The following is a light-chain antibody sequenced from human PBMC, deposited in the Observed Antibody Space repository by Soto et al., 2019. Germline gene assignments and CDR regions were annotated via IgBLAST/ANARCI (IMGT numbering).Light chain of an antibody. CDR2: EVS. V-gene: IGLV2-14*01. Sequence: QSALTQPASVSGSPGQSITISCTGTSSDVGGYNHVSWYQHHPGKAPKLMIYEVSNRPSGVSNRFSGSKSGNTASLTISGLQAEDEADYYCSSYTTSSTRLFGGGTKVTVL. CDR3: SSYTTSSTRL. J-gene: IGLJ2*01. CDR1: SSDVGGYNH.